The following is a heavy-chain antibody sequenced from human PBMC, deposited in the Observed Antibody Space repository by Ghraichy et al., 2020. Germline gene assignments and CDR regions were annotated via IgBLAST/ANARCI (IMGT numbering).Heavy chain of an antibody. Sequence: GGSLRLSCAASGFTFDDYTMHWVRQAPGKGLEWVSLISWDGGSTYYADSVKGRFTISRDNSKNSLYLQMNSLRTEDTALYYCAKEWGTYYYYYGMDVWGQGSTVTVSS. J-gene: IGHJ6*02. CDR1: GFTFDDYT. CDR2: ISWDGGST. V-gene: IGHV3-43*01. D-gene: IGHD3-16*01. CDR3: AKEWGTYYYYYGMDV.